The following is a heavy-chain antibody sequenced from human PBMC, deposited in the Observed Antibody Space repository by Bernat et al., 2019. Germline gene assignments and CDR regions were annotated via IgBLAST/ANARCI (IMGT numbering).Heavy chain of an antibody. Sequence: EVQLVESGGGLVKPGGSLRLSCAASGFTFSNAWMNWVRQAPGKGLEWVGRIKSKTDGGTTDYAAPVKGRFTISRDDSKNTLYLQMNSLKTEDTAVYYCTTHGGLTYYDFWSGYYDPDYFDYWAREPWSPSPQ. CDR2: IKSKTDGGTT. V-gene: IGHV3-15*07. J-gene: IGHJ4*02. CDR3: TTHGGLTYYDFWSGYYDPDYFDY. CDR1: GFTFSNAW. D-gene: IGHD3-3*01.